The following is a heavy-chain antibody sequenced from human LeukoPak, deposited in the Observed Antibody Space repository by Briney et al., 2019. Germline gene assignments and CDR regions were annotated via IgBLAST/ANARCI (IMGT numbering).Heavy chain of an antibody. J-gene: IGHJ4*02. Sequence: PGGSLRLSCAASGFTFRNYAMSWVRQAPGKGLEWVANIKQDGSEKYYEDSVKGRFTISRDNAKNSLYLQMNSLRAEDTAMYYCAMGVLVLDYWGQGTLVTVSS. V-gene: IGHV3-7*04. CDR2: IKQDGSEK. CDR1: GFTFRNYA. CDR3: AMGVLVLDY.